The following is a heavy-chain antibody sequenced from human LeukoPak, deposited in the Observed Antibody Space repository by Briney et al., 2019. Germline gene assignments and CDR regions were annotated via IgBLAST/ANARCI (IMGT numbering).Heavy chain of an antibody. D-gene: IGHD1-26*01. CDR1: GGSISSSSYY. CDR2: IYYSGST. V-gene: IGHV4-39*02. J-gene: IGHJ4*02. Sequence: SETLSLTCTVSGGSISSSSYYWGWIRQPPGKGLEWIGSIYYSGSTYYNPSLKSRVTISVDTSKNQFSLKLSSVTAADTAVYYCARDGTPSGSLNYWGQGTLVTVSS. CDR3: ARDGTPSGSLNY.